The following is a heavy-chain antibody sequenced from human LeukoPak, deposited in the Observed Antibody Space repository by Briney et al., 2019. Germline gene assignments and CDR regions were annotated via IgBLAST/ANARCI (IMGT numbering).Heavy chain of an antibody. CDR1: GYTFTGYY. J-gene: IGHJ4*02. V-gene: IGHV1-2*02. CDR2: INPNSGGT. Sequence: ASVKVSCKASGYTFTGYYMHWVRQAPGQGLEWMGWINPNSGGTNYAQKFQGRVTMTRDTSISTAYKDLSRLRSDDTAVYYCAREMTAYSKSDYWGQGTLVTVSS. CDR3: AREMTAYSKSDY. D-gene: IGHD5-18*01.